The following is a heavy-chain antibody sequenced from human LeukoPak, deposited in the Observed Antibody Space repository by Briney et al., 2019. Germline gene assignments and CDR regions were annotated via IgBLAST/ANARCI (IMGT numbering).Heavy chain of an antibody. V-gene: IGHV1-69*13. CDR3: ARDLGYCSSTSCLRHGMDV. J-gene: IGHJ6*04. CDR2: IIPIFGTA. CDR1: GGTFSSYA. Sequence: SVKVSCKASGGTFSSYAISWVRQAPGQGLEWMGGIIPIFGTANYAQKFQGRVTITADESTSTAYMELSSLRSEDTAVYYCARDLGYCSSTSCLRHGMDVGGKGTTVTVSS. D-gene: IGHD2-2*01.